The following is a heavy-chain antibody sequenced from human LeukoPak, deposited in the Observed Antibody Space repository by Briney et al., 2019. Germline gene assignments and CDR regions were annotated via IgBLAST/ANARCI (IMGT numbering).Heavy chain of an antibody. V-gene: IGHV1-8*01. CDR3: ARALRWCSGGSCYRYYFDY. CDR1: GYTFTSYD. CDR2: MNPNSGNT. D-gene: IGHD2-15*01. Sequence: GASVNVSCKASGYTFTSYDINWVRQATGQGLEWMGWMNPNSGNTGYAQKFQGRVTMTRNTSISTAYMELSSLRSEDTAVYYCARALRWCSGGSCYRYYFDYWGQGTLVTVSS. J-gene: IGHJ4*02.